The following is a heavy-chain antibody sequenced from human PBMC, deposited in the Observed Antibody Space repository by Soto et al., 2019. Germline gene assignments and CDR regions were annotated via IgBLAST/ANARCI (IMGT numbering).Heavy chain of an antibody. D-gene: IGHD2-21*01. CDR2: IKQDGSEK. Sequence: EVQLVESGGGLVQPGGSLRLSCAASGFTFSSYWMSWVRQAPGKGLEWVANIKQDGSEKHYVDSVKGRFTISRDNAKNSLYLQLNSLRAEDTAVYYCRFRARRTAAEGDYYMDVWGKGTTVTVSS. CDR3: RFRARRTAAEGDYYMDV. J-gene: IGHJ6*03. V-gene: IGHV3-7*01. CDR1: GFTFSSYW.